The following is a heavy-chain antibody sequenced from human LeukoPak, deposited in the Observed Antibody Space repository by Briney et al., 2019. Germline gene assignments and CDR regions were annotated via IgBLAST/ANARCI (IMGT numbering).Heavy chain of an antibody. D-gene: IGHD3-22*01. J-gene: IGHJ4*02. V-gene: IGHV3-66*01. CDR2: IYSGGST. CDR3: ARGGECSGYYYADY. Sequence: AGGSLRLSCADSGFTVSSNYMSWVRQAPGKGLEWVSVIYSGGSTYYADSVKGRFTISRDDSKNTVYLKMNSMRAEDRSVYSCARGGECSGYYYADYWGQGTLVTVSS. CDR1: GFTVSSNY.